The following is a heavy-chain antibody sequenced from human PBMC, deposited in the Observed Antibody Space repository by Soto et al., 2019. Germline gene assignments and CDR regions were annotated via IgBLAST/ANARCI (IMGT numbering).Heavy chain of an antibody. J-gene: IGHJ5*02. CDR1: GASISGFY. CDR3: VRDGTKTLRDWFDP. V-gene: IGHV4-4*07. D-gene: IGHD1-1*01. Sequence: SETLSLTCTVSGASISGFYWSWIRKSAGKGLEWIGRIYATGTTDYNPSLKSRVMMSVDTSKKQFSLKLRSVTAADTAVYYCVRDGTKTLRDWFDPWGRGISVTVSS. CDR2: IYATGTT.